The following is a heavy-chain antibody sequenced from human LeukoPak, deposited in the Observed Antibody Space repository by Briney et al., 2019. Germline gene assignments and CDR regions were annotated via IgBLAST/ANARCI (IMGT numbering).Heavy chain of an antibody. J-gene: IGHJ6*03. D-gene: IGHD2-2*01. Sequence: SETLSLTCTVSGGSISDYYWNWIRQPPGKGLEWIGYIYYSGSTTYNPSLKSRVTMSVDTAKNQFSLKLRSVTAADTAVYYCARGNFCSSSNCYLRPMDVWGKGTTVTVSS. CDR3: ARGNFCSSSNCYLRPMDV. V-gene: IGHV4-59*01. CDR1: GGSISDYY. CDR2: IYYSGST.